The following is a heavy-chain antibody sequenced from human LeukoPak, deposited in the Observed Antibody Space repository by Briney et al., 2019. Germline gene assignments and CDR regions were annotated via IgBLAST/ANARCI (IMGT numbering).Heavy chain of an antibody. J-gene: IGHJ4*02. Sequence: SVKVSCKASGGTFNSYAINWVRQAPGQGLEWMGGIIPRLGTTKYIEKFQGRITITTDESTTTAYMELTSLRSEDTAVYYCAADGTDWGQGTLVTVFS. CDR1: GGTFNSYA. CDR3: AADGTD. CDR2: IIPRLGTT. V-gene: IGHV1-69*05.